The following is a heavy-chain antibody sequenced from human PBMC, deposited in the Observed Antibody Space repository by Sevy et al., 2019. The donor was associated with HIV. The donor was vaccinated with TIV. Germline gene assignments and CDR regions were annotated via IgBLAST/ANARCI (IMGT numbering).Heavy chain of an antibody. J-gene: IGHJ4*02. CDR2: IGSASSYI. CDR1: GFTFNYHF. CDR3: ARGDYYGSLYYFDY. Sequence: AGSLRLSCAASGFTFNYHFMNWVRQVPGKALEWVSYIGSASSYINYSDSVKGRFTISRDNAKNLVFLEMNNLRPEDTAVYFCARGDYYGSLYYFDYWGQGTLVTVSS. V-gene: IGHV3-21*01. D-gene: IGHD3-10*01.